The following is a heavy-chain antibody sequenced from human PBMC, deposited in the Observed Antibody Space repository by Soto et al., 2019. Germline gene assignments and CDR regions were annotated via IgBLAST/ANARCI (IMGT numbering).Heavy chain of an antibody. V-gene: IGHV3-23*01. CDR2: ISGSGGST. CDR1: GFTFNSYA. J-gene: IGHJ5*02. Sequence: GGSLRLSCAASGFTFNSYAMSWVRQAPGKGLEWVSAISGSGGSTYYADSVKGRFTIPRDNSKNTLYLQMNSLRAEDTAVYYCAKDFLAVIGWFDPWGQGTLVTVSA. D-gene: IGHD4-4*01. CDR3: AKDFLAVIGWFDP.